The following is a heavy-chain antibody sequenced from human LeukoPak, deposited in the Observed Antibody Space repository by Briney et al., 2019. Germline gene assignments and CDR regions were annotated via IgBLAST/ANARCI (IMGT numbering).Heavy chain of an antibody. V-gene: IGHV3-23*01. Sequence: HPGGSLRLSCAASGFTFSSYAMSWVRQAPGKGLEWVSAISGSGGSTYYADSVKGRFTISRDNSENTLYLQMNSLRAEDTAVYYCAKVRSGSYPRYFDYWGQGTLVTVSS. D-gene: IGHD1-26*01. J-gene: IGHJ4*02. CDR1: GFTFSSYA. CDR3: AKVRSGSYPRYFDY. CDR2: ISGSGGST.